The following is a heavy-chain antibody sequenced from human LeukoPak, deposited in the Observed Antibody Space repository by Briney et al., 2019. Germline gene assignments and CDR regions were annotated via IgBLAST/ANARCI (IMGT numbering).Heavy chain of an antibody. CDR3: ACSTYYDFWSGYYFYP. CDR1: GGTFSSYT. D-gene: IGHD3-3*01. CDR2: IIPILGIA. J-gene: IGHJ5*02. Sequence: SVKVSCKASGGTFSSYTISWVRQAPGQGLECMGRIIPILGIANYAQKFQGRVTITADKSTSTAYMELSSLRSEDTAVYYCACSTYYDFWSGYYFYPWGQGTLVTVSS. V-gene: IGHV1-69*02.